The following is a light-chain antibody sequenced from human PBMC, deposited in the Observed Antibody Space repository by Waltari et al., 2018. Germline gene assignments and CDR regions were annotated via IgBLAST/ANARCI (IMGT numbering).Light chain of an antibody. CDR1: QSVSDTF. V-gene: IGKV3-20*01. CDR3: QQYGSSPYT. CDR2: GAS. Sequence: EIVLTQSPGTLSLSPGERATLSCRASQSVSDTFLAWYQQKPGQAPRLLIFGASNRATGIPDRFSGSGSGTVFTLTISRLEPEDFAVYYCQQYGSSPYTFGQGTSLEIK. J-gene: IGKJ2*01.